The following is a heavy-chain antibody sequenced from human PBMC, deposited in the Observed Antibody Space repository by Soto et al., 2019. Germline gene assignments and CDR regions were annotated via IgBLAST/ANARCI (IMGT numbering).Heavy chain of an antibody. CDR3: ARSIDSSGFYFSNC. J-gene: IGHJ4*02. V-gene: IGHV4-59*01. Sequence: PXGTLSLTCTVSGGFISSYYWSWIRQSPGKGLELIGYIHHTGSTNYNPSLKSRVTMSLDTSRNQFSLKLYSVTTADTAVYYCARSIDSSGFYFSNCWGQGTLVTVSS. D-gene: IGHD3-22*01. CDR2: IHHTGST. CDR1: GGFISSYY.